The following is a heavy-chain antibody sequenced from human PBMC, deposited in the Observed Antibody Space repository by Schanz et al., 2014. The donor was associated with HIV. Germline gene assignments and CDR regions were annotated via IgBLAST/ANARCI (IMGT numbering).Heavy chain of an antibody. D-gene: IGHD3-22*01. Sequence: QVRLVESGGGVVQPGRSLRLFCAASGFTFDNYGMHWVRQAPGKGLEWVAVISYDGTNKYYADSVKGRFTISRDNSKNTLYLQMKSLRPEDRAVYYCAKDRNYYDSRYRGKGNYYYYYGMDVWGQGTAVTVSS. V-gene: IGHV3-30*18. J-gene: IGHJ6*02. CDR1: GFTFDNYG. CDR2: ISYDGTNK. CDR3: AKDRNYYDSRYRGKGNYYYYYGMDV.